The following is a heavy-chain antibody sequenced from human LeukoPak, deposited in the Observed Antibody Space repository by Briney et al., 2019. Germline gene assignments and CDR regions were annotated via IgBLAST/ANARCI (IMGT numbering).Heavy chain of an antibody. J-gene: IGHJ6*04. V-gene: IGHV3-53*01. Sequence: PGGSLRLSCAASGFTVSSNYMTWVRQAPGKGLEWVSVIYSGGTTYYADSVKGRFTISRDNSKNTLYLQMNSLRAEDTAVYYCARDGVDILTGYYQNGMDVWGKGTTVTVSS. CDR3: ARDGVDILTGYYQNGMDV. CDR2: IYSGGTT. CDR1: GFTVSSNY. D-gene: IGHD3-9*01.